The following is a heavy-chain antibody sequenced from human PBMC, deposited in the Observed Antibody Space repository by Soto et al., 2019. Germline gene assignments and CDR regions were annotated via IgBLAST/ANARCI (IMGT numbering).Heavy chain of an antibody. D-gene: IGHD6-13*01. CDR3: AICHGSNSWKAGDYYDIDV. CDR2: IYYSGST. V-gene: IGHV4-59*12. Sequence: SETLSLTCTICGGSISRCYWSWIRHPPGKGLKWIGYIYYSGSTNYNPSLKSRVTISVDTSKNQFTLQLSSVTPADKTVYYCAICHGSNSWKAGDYYDIDVLGQGTTVTISS. CDR1: GGSISRCY. J-gene: IGHJ6*02.